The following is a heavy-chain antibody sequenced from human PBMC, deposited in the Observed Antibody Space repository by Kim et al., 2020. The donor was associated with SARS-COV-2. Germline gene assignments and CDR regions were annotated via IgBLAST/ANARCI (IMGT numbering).Heavy chain of an antibody. Sequence: GGSLRLSCAASGFTFSSYAMSWVRQAPRKGLEWVSAISGSGGSTYYADSVKGRFTISRDNSKNTLYLQMNSLRAEDTAVYYCAKADTMIVVDDRFYDAFDLWGQGTMVTVSS. V-gene: IGHV3-23*01. CDR2: ISGSGGST. CDR1: GFTFSSYA. D-gene: IGHD3-22*01. CDR3: AKADTMIVVDDRFYDAFDL. J-gene: IGHJ3*01.